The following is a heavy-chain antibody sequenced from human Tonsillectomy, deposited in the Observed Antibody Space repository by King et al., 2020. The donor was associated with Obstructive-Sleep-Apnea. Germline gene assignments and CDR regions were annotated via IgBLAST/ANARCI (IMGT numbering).Heavy chain of an antibody. J-gene: IGHJ4*02. CDR2: IRTKVYGGKT. Sequence: VQLVESGGGLVQPGRSLRLYCAASGFPFGDYAMTWFRQAPGKGLEWVGSIRTKVYGGKTKYAASVAGRFTISRKESKNIVYLQMNSLKTEDTGLYYCSRIGSGRSYDYWGQGTLVTVSS. V-gene: IGHV3-49*03. CDR3: SRIGSGRSYDY. CDR1: GFPFGDYA. D-gene: IGHD6-19*01.